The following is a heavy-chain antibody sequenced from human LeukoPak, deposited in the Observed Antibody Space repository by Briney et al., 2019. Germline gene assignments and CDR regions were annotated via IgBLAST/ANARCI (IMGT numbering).Heavy chain of an antibody. CDR3: TAEPFRRTRREVQTYFKY. CDR2: ISDSGGRP. Sequence: PGGSLRLSCGAPGFTFSTYAMSWVRQAPGKGLEWVSGISDSGGRPIYADSVKGRFTISRDNSKNTMFLQMNSLRAEDTAVYYCTAEPFRRTRREVQTYFKYWGQGTLVTVSS. CDR1: GFTFSTYA. J-gene: IGHJ4*02. D-gene: IGHD1-14*01. V-gene: IGHV3-23*01.